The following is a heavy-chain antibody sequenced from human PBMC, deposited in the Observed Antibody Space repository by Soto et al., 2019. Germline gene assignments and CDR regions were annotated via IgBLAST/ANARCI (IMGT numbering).Heavy chain of an antibody. Sequence: SETLSLTCTVSGGSISGYYWSWIRQPPGMGLEWIGYIYYNGSTNYNPSLKSRVTISVDTSKNQFSLKLGSVTAADTAVYYCARTYYDFWSGYWRWFDPWGQGTLVTVSS. J-gene: IGHJ5*02. CDR1: GGSISGYY. D-gene: IGHD3-3*01. V-gene: IGHV4-59*01. CDR3: ARTYYDFWSGYWRWFDP. CDR2: IYYNGST.